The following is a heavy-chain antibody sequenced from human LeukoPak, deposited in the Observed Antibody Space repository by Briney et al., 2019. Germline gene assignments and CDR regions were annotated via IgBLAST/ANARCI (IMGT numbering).Heavy chain of an antibody. CDR2: INPNSGGT. CDR1: GYTFTGYY. Sequence: GESLKISCKGSGYTFTGYYMHWVRQAPGQGLEWMGWINPNSGGTNYAQKFQGRVTMTRDTSISTAYMELSRLRSDDTAVYYCARIGNCSSTSCYDWFDPWGQGTLVTVSS. V-gene: IGHV1-2*02. CDR3: ARIGNCSSTSCYDWFDP. J-gene: IGHJ5*02. D-gene: IGHD2-2*01.